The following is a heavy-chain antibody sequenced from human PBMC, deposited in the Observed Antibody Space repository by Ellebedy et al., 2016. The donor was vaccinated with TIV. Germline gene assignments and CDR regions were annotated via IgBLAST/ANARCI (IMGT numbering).Heavy chain of an antibody. CDR2: IIPAFGTT. CDR1: GGTFSNYG. V-gene: IGHV1-69*13. Sequence: AASVKVSCKASGGTFSNYGISWVRQAPGQGLEWMGGIIPAFGTTNYAQTFHGRVPITADDSSSTAFMEGRSLRSDDTGVYYCARDMRRVIFGAETWFDLWGQGTLVTVSS. J-gene: IGHJ5*02. CDR3: ARDMRRVIFGAETWFDL. D-gene: IGHD3-3*01.